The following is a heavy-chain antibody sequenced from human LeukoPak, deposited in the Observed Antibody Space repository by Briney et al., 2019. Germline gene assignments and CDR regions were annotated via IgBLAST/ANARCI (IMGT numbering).Heavy chain of an antibody. CDR3: ARKVPNDSSGYYYRGQFDP. V-gene: IGHV1-69*06. D-gene: IGHD3-22*01. CDR2: IIPIFGTA. CDR1: GGTFSSYA. Sequence: SVKVSCKASGGTFSSYAISWVRQAAGQGLECMGGIIPIFGTANYAQKFQGRVTITADKSTSTAYMELSSLRSEDTAVYYCARKVPNDSSGYYYRGQFDPWGQGALVTVSS. J-gene: IGHJ5*02.